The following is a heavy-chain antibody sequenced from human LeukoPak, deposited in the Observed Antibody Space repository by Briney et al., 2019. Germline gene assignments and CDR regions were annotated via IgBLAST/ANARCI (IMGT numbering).Heavy chain of an antibody. CDR3: ARRRGHGG. D-gene: IGHD3-10*01. CDR1: VLTFSIYA. CDR2: ISYDGSNK. V-gene: IGHV3-30*04. J-gene: IGHJ4*02. Sequence: GGSLRLSCAASVLTFSIYAMHWLRQAPGKGLEWVAVISYDGSNKYYADSVKGRFTISNDNYKTTLYLQVNSLRAEDTAEYYGARRRGHGGWGQGTLVTVSS.